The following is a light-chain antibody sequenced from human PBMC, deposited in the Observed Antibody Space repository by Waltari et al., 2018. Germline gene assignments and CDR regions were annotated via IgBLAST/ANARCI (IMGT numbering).Light chain of an antibody. CDR2: QDN. V-gene: IGLV3-1*01. Sequence: SYEVTPPPSVSVSPGQTATIPCSGYNLGDRYTCWYQQKAGQSPVLVIYQDNKRPSGIPERFSGSNSGNTATLTISATQALDEADYYCQAWDRTIGVVFGGGTKLTVL. J-gene: IGLJ2*01. CDR1: NLGDRY. CDR3: QAWDRTIGVV.